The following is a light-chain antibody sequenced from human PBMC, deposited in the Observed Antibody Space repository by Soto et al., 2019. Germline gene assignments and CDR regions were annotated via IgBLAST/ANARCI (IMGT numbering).Light chain of an antibody. V-gene: IGLV1-40*01. CDR1: SSNFGSSYD. CDR3: QSYDSGLYVV. CDR2: GNN. Sequence: QPVLTQPPSVSGAPGQRVTISCTGSSSNFGSSYDVHWYRQLPGTAPKLLIYGNNNRPSGVPDRFSGSKSGTSASLAITGLQAEDEADYYCQSYDSGLYVVFGGGTKVTVL. J-gene: IGLJ2*01.